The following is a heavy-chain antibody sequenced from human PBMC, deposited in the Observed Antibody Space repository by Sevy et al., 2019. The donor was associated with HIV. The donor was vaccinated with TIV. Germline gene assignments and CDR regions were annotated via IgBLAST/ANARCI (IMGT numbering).Heavy chain of an antibody. Sequence: GGSLRLSCAASAFTFSSYNMNWVRQAPGKGLEWVSCISGSSNYIYYAESLKGRFIISRDNAKNTLYLQMNSLRSDDTAVYYCARCPPDGSYDYFDYWGQGTLVTVSS. CDR2: ISGSSNYI. D-gene: IGHD1-26*01. CDR3: ARCPPDGSYDYFDY. J-gene: IGHJ4*02. CDR1: AFTFSSYN. V-gene: IGHV3-21*06.